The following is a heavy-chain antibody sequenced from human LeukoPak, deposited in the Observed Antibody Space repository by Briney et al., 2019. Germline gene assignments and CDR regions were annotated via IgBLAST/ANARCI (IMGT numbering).Heavy chain of an antibody. V-gene: IGHV3-7*01. CDR3: ARPGVAGGAFDI. CDR1: GFTFSETW. J-gene: IGHJ3*02. Sequence: GGSLRLSCAASGFTFSETWMNWVRQVPGKGLQWVGNIEPDGSDKYYLDSVEGRFTISRDNVKNSLYLQMYGLRVEDTGVYYCARPGVAGGAFDIWGQGTVVIVSS. D-gene: IGHD1-26*01. CDR2: IEPDGSDK.